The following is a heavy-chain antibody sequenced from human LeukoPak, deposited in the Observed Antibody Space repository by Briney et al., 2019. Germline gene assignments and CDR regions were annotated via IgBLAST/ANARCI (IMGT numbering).Heavy chain of an antibody. CDR1: GFTFSTYW. J-gene: IGHJ4*02. V-gene: IGHV3-7*01. CDR3: VVRGVVKPY. D-gene: IGHD3-10*01. Sequence: GGSLRLSCEASGFTFSTYWMSWVRQAPGKGLEWVANIKPDGSERYYVDSVKGRFTISRDNAKNSLYLQMNSPRAEDAAVYYCVVRGVVKPYWGQGTLVTVSS. CDR2: IKPDGSER.